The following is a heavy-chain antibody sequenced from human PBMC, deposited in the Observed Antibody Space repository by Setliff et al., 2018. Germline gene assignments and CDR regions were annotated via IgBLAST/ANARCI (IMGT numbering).Heavy chain of an antibody. Sequence: SETLSLTCTVSGASVRTYYWTWIRQPPGKGLEWIGNIYGMGETKYHPSLKSRVTISLDKTKNAFSLRLTSVTAADTGVYFCARSVDPDVWGKGTMVTVSS. CDR2: IYGMGET. CDR3: ARSVDPDV. V-gene: IGHV4-4*08. CDR1: GASVRTYY. J-gene: IGHJ6*04.